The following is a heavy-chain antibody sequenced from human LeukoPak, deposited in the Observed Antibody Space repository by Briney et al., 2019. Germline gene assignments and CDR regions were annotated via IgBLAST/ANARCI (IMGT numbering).Heavy chain of an antibody. V-gene: IGHV4-34*01. Sequence: SETLSLTCAVYGGSFSGYYWSWIRQPPGKGLEWIGEINHSGSTNYNPSLKSRVTISVDTSKNQFSLKLSSVTAADTAVYYCARHGRNSPDYRGQGTLVTVSS. CDR2: INHSGST. CDR1: GGSFSGYY. J-gene: IGHJ4*02. D-gene: IGHD4-23*01. CDR3: ARHGRNSPDY.